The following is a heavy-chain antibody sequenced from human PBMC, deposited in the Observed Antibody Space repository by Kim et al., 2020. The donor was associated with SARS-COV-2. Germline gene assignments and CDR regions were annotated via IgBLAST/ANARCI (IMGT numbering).Heavy chain of an antibody. J-gene: IGHJ3*02. CDR3: ARDAYSTLYAFDI. D-gene: IGHD4-4*01. Sequence: SETLSLTCTVSGGSVSSGSYYWSWIRQPPGKGLEWIGYIYYSGSTNYNPSLKSRVTISVDTSKNQFSLKLSSVTAADTAVYYCARDAYSTLYAFDIWGQGTMVTVSS. CDR1: GGSVSSGSYY. CDR2: IYYSGST. V-gene: IGHV4-61*01.